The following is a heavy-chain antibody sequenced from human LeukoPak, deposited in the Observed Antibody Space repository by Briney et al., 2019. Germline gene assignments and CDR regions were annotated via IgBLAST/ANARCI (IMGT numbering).Heavy chain of an antibody. CDR1: GGTFSSYA. D-gene: IGHD3-22*01. CDR2: IIPIFGTA. V-gene: IGHV1-69*13. Sequence: GASVKVSFKASGGTFSSYAISWVRQAPGQGLEWMGGIIPIFGTANYAQKFQGRVTITADESTSTAYMELSSLRSEDTAVYYCACQLMIVVYNWFDPWGQGTLVTVSS. CDR3: ACQLMIVVYNWFDP. J-gene: IGHJ5*02.